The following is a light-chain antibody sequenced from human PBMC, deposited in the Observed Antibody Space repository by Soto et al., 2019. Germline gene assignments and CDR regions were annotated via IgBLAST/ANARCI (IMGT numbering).Light chain of an antibody. V-gene: IGLV3-25*03. J-gene: IGLJ2*01. Sequence: SYELTQPPSVSVSPGQTARITCTGEALPKQYAYWYQQKPGQAPVLVIYKDSERPSGIPERFSGSSSGTTVTLTISGVQAEDEADYYCQSAERSGTYGVFGGGTKLTVL. CDR1: ALPKQY. CDR3: QSAERSGTYGV. CDR2: KDS.